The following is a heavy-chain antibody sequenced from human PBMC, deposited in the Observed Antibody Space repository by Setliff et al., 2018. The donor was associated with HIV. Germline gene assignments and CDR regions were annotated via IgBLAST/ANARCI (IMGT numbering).Heavy chain of an antibody. J-gene: IGHJ5*02. CDR1: GGSFSGYY. V-gene: IGHV4-34*01. Sequence: SETLSLTCAVYGGSFSGYYWTWIRQPPGKGLEWIGEINHSGSTNYNPSLKSRVTISVDTSKNQFSLNLNSVTAADTAVYHCARVFRPSSSWYYNYCDPWGQGTLVTV. D-gene: IGHD6-13*01. CDR2: INHSGST. CDR3: ARVFRPSSSWYYNYCDP.